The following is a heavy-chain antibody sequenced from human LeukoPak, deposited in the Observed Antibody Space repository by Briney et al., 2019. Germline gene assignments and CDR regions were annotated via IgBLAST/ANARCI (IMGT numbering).Heavy chain of an antibody. CDR2: ISSSSSYI. Sequence: GSLRLSCAASGFTFSSYSMNWVRQAPGKGLEWVSSISSSSSYIYYADSVKGRFTISRDNAKNSLYPQMNSLRAEDTAVYYCARDGPTTVSHYWGQGTLVTVSS. CDR3: ARDGPTTVSHY. D-gene: IGHD4-17*01. J-gene: IGHJ4*02. CDR1: GFTFSSYS. V-gene: IGHV3-21*01.